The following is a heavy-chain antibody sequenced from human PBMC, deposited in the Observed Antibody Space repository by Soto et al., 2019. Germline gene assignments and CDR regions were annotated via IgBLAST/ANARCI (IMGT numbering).Heavy chain of an antibody. CDR3: AHRRPFSYSPEYFFDY. V-gene: IGHV2-5*02. Sequence: QITLKESGPTLVKPTQTLTLTCTFSGFSLSTSGVDVGWIRQPPGKALEWLALIYWDDDKRYKPSLKSRLTMPNGTSRNQVVLTMTNMDPLDTATYYCAHRRPFSYSPEYFFDYWGQGTLVTVSS. D-gene: IGHD1-26*01. CDR1: GFSLSTSGVD. J-gene: IGHJ4*02. CDR2: IYWDDDK.